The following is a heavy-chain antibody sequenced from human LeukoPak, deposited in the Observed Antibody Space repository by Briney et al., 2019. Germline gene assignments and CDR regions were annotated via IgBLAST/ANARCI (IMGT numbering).Heavy chain of an antibody. V-gene: IGHV4-39*07. CDR3: ARGGYSYGTYCFDY. J-gene: IGHJ4*02. D-gene: IGHD5-18*01. Sequence: KASETLSLTCSVSDGSISSSNYYWGWIRQPPGKGLEWIGSIYYIESTYYNPSLKSRVTISVDTSKNQFSLKLSSVTAADTAVYYCARGGYSYGTYCFDYWGQETLVTVSS. CDR1: DGSISSSNYY. CDR2: IYYIEST.